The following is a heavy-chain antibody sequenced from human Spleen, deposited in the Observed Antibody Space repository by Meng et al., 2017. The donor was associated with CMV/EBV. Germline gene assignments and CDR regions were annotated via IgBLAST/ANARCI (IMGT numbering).Heavy chain of an antibody. Sequence: GESLKISCAASGFTFSSYAMSWVRQAPGKGLEWVSAISGSGSSIYYADSVKGRFTISRDNAKNSLYRQMKSLRAEDTAAYYCARKNYYGSGSYYSGFDYWGQGTLVTV. CDR2: ISGSGSSI. D-gene: IGHD3-10*01. J-gene: IGHJ4*02. V-gene: IGHV3-23*01. CDR1: GFTFSSYA. CDR3: ARKNYYGSGSYYSGFDY.